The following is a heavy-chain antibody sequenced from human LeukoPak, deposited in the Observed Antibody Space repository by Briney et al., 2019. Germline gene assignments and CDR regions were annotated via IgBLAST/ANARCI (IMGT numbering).Heavy chain of an antibody. D-gene: IGHD3-22*01. V-gene: IGHV6-1*01. CDR3: ARDKDLYYDSSGYYSGYDY. CDR1: GDSVSSNSAA. Sequence: SQTLSLTCAISGDSVSSNSAAWNWIRQSPSRGLEWPGRTYYRSKWYNDYAVSVKSRITINPDTSKNQFSLQLNSVTPEDTAVYYCARDKDLYYDSSGYYSGYDYWGQGTLVTVSS. CDR2: TYYRSKWYN. J-gene: IGHJ4*02.